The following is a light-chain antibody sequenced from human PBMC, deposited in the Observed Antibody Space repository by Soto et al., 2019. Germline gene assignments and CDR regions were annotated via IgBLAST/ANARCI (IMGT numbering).Light chain of an antibody. V-gene: IGKV1-5*03. J-gene: IGKJ1*01. CDR3: QHWVDYTWT. CDR2: KTS. CDR1: QSISSW. Sequence: DIHLTQSPSTLSASVGDRVTITCRASQSISSWLAWYQQKPGKSPKLLIYKTSTLESGVPSRFSGSGSGTEFTLTISSLQADDFATYYCQHWVDYTWTFGQGTKVEIK.